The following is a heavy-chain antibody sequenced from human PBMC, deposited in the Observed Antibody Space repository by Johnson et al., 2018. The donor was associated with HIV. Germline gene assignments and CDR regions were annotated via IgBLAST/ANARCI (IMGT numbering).Heavy chain of an antibody. CDR1: GFTFSSYD. D-gene: IGHD5-24*01. J-gene: IGHJ3*02. V-gene: IGHV3-13*01. CDR2: IGSVGDT. Sequence: VQLVESGGGVVQPGGSLRLSCAASGFTFSSYDMHWVRQATGKGLEWVSVIGSVGDTNYPGSVKGRFTISRENAKNSLYLQMNSLRAEDTAVYYCARDGGAVEMATRIIGGAFDIWGQGTMVTVSS. CDR3: ARDGGAVEMATRIIGGAFDI.